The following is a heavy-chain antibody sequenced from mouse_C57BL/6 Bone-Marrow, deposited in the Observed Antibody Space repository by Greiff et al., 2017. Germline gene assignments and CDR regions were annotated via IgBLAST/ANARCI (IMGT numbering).Heavy chain of an antibody. CDR1: GFTFSSYG. CDR2: ISSGGSYT. D-gene: IGHD1-1*01. V-gene: IGHV5-6*01. Sequence: EVHLVESGGDLVKPGGSLKLSCAASGFTFSSYGMSWVRQTPDKRLEWVATISSGGSYTYYPDSVKGRFTISRDNAKNTLYLQMSSLKSEDTAMYYCARGGVVATNYFDYWGQGNTLTVSS. CDR3: ARGGVVATNYFDY. J-gene: IGHJ2*01.